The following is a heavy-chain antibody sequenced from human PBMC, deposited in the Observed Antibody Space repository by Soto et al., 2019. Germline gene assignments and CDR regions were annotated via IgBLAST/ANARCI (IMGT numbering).Heavy chain of an antibody. Sequence: EVQLLESGGGLVQPGGSLRLSCAASGFTFSSYAMSWVRQAPRKGLEWVSPISGSGNSTNYADSVKGRFTISRDNSKNTLYLQMNSLRAEDTAVYYCAKDRGLYYYDSSGLDYWGQGTLVTVSS. CDR1: GFTFSSYA. CDR2: ISGSGNST. J-gene: IGHJ4*02. CDR3: AKDRGLYYYDSSGLDY. V-gene: IGHV3-23*01. D-gene: IGHD3-22*01.